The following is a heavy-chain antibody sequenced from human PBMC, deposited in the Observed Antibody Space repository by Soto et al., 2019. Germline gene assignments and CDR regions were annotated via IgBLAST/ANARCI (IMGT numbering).Heavy chain of an antibody. J-gene: IGHJ4*02. D-gene: IGHD6-13*01. Sequence: GGSLRLSCAASGFPFSSDRMSGVRQAPGKGLEWVSGISGSGGSTYYADSVKGRFTISRDNPKNTLYLQMNSLRAEDTAVYYCAKEGRYSSSRGYFDYWGQGT. V-gene: IGHV3-23*01. CDR3: AKEGRYSSSRGYFDY. CDR1: GFPFSSDR. CDR2: ISGSGGST.